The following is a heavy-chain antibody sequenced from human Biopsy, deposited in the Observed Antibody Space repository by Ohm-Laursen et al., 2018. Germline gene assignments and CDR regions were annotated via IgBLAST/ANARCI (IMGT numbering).Heavy chain of an antibody. V-gene: IGHV4-59*01. CDR3: ARATNSTGWPYYYFCGMEV. CDR2: IYYSGST. J-gene: IGHJ6*02. D-gene: IGHD2/OR15-2a*01. CDR1: GGSISSDY. Sequence: TLSLTCTVSGGSISSDYWSWIRQTPGKGLEWIGYIYYSGSTNYNPSLKSRVTISVDTSKNQFSLRLNSVTAADTAVYYCARATNSTGWPYYYFCGMEVWGQGTTVTVSS.